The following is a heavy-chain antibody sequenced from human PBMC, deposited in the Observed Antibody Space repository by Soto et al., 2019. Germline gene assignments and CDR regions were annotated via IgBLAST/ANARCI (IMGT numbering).Heavy chain of an antibody. CDR1: GYTFTGYY. Sequence: ASVKVSCKASGYTFTGYYMHWVRQAPGQGLEWMGWINPNSGGTNYAQKFQGWVTMTRDTSISTAYMELSRLRSDDTAVYYCARSFDNWNVYYGMDVWGQGTTVTVSS. J-gene: IGHJ6*02. V-gene: IGHV1-2*04. CDR3: ARSFDNWNVYYGMDV. CDR2: INPNSGGT. D-gene: IGHD1-1*01.